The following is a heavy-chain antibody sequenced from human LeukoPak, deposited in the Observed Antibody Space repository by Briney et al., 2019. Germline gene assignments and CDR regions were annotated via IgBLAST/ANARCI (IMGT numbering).Heavy chain of an antibody. V-gene: IGHV1-69*05. J-gene: IGHJ4*02. CDR3: ARRLNYDFCSGYYTAFDY. CDR2: INPIFGTS. Sequence: SVKVSCMASVGTFSSYVISWVRQAPGQGLEWMGGINPIFGTSNYAQKFHGRVTMTTDESTSTAYMELSSLRSEDTAVYYCARRLNYDFCSGYYTAFDYWGQGTLVTVSS. CDR1: VGTFSSYV. D-gene: IGHD3-3*01.